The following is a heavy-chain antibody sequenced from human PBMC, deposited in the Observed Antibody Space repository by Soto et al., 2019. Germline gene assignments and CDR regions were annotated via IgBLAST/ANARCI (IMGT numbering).Heavy chain of an antibody. D-gene: IGHD3-3*01. CDR1: GGSISSGGYY. CDR2: IYYSGST. CDR3: ASYFWSGYWRYFDY. J-gene: IGHJ4*02. Sequence: SETLSLTCTVSGGSISSGGYYWSWIRQHPGKGLEWIGYIYYSGSTYYNPSLKSRVTISVDTSKNQFSLKLSSVTAADTAVYYCASYFWSGYWRYFDYWGQRTLVTVSS. V-gene: IGHV4-31*03.